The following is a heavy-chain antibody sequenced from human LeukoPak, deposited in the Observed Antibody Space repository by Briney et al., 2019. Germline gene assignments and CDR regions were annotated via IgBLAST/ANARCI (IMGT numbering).Heavy chain of an antibody. CDR1: GFTFSSYG. Sequence: GGSLRLSCAASGFTFSSYGMSWVRQAPGKGLEWVSGISGSGTNTNYADSVKGRFTISRDNSKNTVYLQMKSLRAEDTAVYYCAKSSRPVTAMAFFDYWGQGTLVTVSS. V-gene: IGHV3-23*01. CDR2: ISGSGTNT. CDR3: AKSSRPVTAMAFFDY. D-gene: IGHD5-18*01. J-gene: IGHJ4*02.